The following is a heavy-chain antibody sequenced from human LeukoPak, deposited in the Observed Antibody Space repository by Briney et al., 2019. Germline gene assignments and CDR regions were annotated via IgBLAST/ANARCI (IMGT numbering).Heavy chain of an antibody. J-gene: IGHJ5*02. D-gene: IGHD1-26*01. CDR1: GGSISGDY. Sequence: SETLSLTCTVSGGSISGDYWSWIRQPPGEGLEWIGYIYYSGSTNYNPSLKSGVTISVDTSKNQFSLKLSSVTAADTAVYYCARQGHSRSYYKWEYWFDPWGQGTLVTVSS. CDR2: IYYSGST. CDR3: ARQGHSRSYYKWEYWFDP. V-gene: IGHV4-59*08.